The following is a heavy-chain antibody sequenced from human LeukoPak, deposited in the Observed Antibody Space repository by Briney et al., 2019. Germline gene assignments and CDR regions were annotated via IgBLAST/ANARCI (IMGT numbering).Heavy chain of an antibody. CDR3: ARRLNYYDSSGYWVWFDP. V-gene: IGHV1-69*13. D-gene: IGHD3-22*01. CDR2: IIPIFGTA. CDR1: GGTFSSYA. J-gene: IGHJ5*02. Sequence: SVKVSCKASGGTFSSYAISWVRQAPGQGLEWMGGIIPIFGTANYAQKFQGRVTITADESTSTAYMELSSLRSEDTAVYYCARRLNYYDSSGYWVWFDPWGQGTLVTVPS.